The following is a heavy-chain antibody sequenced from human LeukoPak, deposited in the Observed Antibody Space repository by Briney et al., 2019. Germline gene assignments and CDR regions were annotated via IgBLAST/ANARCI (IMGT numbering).Heavy chain of an antibody. Sequence: PSETLSLTCTVSGGSISNYYWSWIRQPAGKGLEWIGRINTSGSTDYNPSLKSRVTMSVDTSKNQFSLKLSFLTAADTAVYYCARSRGTTMVTRFDYWGQGTLVTVSS. D-gene: IGHD5-18*01. J-gene: IGHJ4*02. CDR2: INTSGST. CDR3: ARSRGTTMVTRFDY. CDR1: GGSISNYY. V-gene: IGHV4-4*07.